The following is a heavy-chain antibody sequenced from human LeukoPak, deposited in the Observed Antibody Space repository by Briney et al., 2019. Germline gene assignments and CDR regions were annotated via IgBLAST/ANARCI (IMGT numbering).Heavy chain of an antibody. CDR1: GGSISSYH. CDR3: ASSLIQLWLRD. D-gene: IGHD5-18*01. J-gene: IGHJ4*02. V-gene: IGHV4-59*01. CDR2: IYCSGST. Sequence: SETLSLTCTVSGGSISSYHWSWIRQPPGKGLGWIGYIYCSGSTNYNPSLKSRVTISVDTSKNQFSLKLSSVTAADTAVYYCASSLIQLWLRDWGQGTLVTVSS.